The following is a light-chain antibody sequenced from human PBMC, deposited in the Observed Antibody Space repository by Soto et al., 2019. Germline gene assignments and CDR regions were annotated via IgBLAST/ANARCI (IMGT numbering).Light chain of an antibody. CDR1: QGISSY. Sequence: AIRMTQSPSSFSASTGDRVTITCRASQGISSYLAWYQQKPGKAPKLLIYAASTLQSGVPSRFSGSGSGTDFTLTISRLEPEDFAVYCCQQFDGSLWTFGPGTKVDIK. J-gene: IGKJ1*01. V-gene: IGKV1-8*01. CDR3: QQFDGSLWT. CDR2: AAS.